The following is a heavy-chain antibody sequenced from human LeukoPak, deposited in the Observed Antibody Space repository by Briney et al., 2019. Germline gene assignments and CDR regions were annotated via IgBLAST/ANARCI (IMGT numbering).Heavy chain of an antibody. V-gene: IGHV3-53*01. CDR3: ARVGGH. CDR1: VLTVSRNY. CDR2: IYSGGST. D-gene: IGHD3-10*01. Sequence: GGSLRLSCAASVLTVSRNYMSWVRQAPGKGLESVSVIYSGGSTYYAESVRGRFTISRDNSKNTLYLQMNSLRVEDTAVYYRARVGGHWGQGTLVTVSS. J-gene: IGHJ4*02.